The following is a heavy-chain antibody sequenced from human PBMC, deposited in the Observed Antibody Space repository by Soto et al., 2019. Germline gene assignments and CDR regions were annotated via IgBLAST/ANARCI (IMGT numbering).Heavy chain of an antibody. CDR1: GFTFGSHG. V-gene: IGHV3-30*18. CDR3: VKDLRTTISDHGMDV. Sequence: PGGSLRLSCVASGFTFGSHGMHWVRQAPGKGLEWVAVISYDETNEHYVDSVKGRFTISRDNSKSILYLQMNRLRPEDTAVYKCVKDLRTTISDHGMDVWGQGTTVTVSS. J-gene: IGHJ6*02. CDR2: ISYDETNE.